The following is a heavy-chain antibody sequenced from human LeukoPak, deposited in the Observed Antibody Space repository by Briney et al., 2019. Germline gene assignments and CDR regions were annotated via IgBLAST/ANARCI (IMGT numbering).Heavy chain of an antibody. Sequence: PGGTLRLSCAASGFTFSSYGMHWVRQAPATGLERVAVIWYDGSNKYYADSVKGRFTISRDNSKNTLYLQMNSLRAEDTAVYYCAREEYCSGGSCYPDYWGQGTLVTVSS. CDR1: GFTFSSYG. J-gene: IGHJ4*02. D-gene: IGHD2-15*01. CDR3: AREEYCSGGSCYPDY. V-gene: IGHV3-33*01. CDR2: IWYDGSNK.